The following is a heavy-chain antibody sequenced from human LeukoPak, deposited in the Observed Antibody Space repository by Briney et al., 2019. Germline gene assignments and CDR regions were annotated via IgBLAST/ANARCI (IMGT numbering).Heavy chain of an antibody. D-gene: IGHD6-13*01. CDR3: ARASAGTFGN. Sequence: SQTLSLTCAISGDSVSSNSAAWNWFRQSPSRGLEWQGRTYYRAKWYNDYAVPVKGRININADTSKNHFSLQLNSVTPEDTAVYYCARASAGTFGNWGQGTLVTVSS. V-gene: IGHV6-1*01. J-gene: IGHJ4*02. CDR2: TYYRAKWYN. CDR1: GDSVSSNSAA.